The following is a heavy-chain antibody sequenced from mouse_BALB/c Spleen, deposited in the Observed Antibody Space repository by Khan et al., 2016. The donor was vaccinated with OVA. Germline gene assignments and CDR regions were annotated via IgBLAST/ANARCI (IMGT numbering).Heavy chain of an antibody. CDR1: GFSLTNYS. Sequence: QVQLKQSGPGLVQPSQSLSITCTVSGFSLTNYSVHWVRQSPGKGLEWLGVIWSAGSTDYNAAFISRLTIRKDTSRSQVFFKMNSLQPNDTAIYYCARRGYDYGRGALFAYWGQGTLVTVSA. CDR3: ARRGYDYGRGALFAY. V-gene: IGHV2-2*02. D-gene: IGHD2-4*01. CDR2: IWSAGST. J-gene: IGHJ3*01.